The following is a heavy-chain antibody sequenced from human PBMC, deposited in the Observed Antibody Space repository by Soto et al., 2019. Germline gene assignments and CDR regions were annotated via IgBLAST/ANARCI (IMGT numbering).Heavy chain of an antibody. J-gene: IGHJ6*02. CDR1: GYTFTRSG. Sequence: KVSCKASGYTFTRSGISWVRQAPGQGLEWMGIIYPGDSDTRYSPSFQGQVTISADKSISTAYLQWSSLKASDTAMYYCAGGGVRGVITRTRDYYGMDVWGQGTTVTVSS. CDR2: IYPGDSDT. D-gene: IGHD3-10*01. V-gene: IGHV5-51*01. CDR3: AGGGVRGVITRTRDYYGMDV.